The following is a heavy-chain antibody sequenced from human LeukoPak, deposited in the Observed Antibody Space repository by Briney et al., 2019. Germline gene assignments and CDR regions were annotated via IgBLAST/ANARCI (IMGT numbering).Heavy chain of an antibody. D-gene: IGHD3-16*01. Sequence: GGSLRLSCAASGFIFSNYAMHWVRQAPGKGLEWVALISYDRNNEYYADSVKGRFTISRDNSKNTLYLQMNSLRAEDTAVYYCAKARVTYLDDAFDIWGQGTMVTVSS. J-gene: IGHJ3*02. CDR1: GFIFSNYA. CDR2: ISYDRNNE. V-gene: IGHV3-30-3*01. CDR3: AKARVTYLDDAFDI.